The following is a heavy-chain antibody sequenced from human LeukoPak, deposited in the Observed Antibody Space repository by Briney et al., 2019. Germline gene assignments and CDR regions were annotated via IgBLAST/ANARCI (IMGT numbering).Heavy chain of an antibody. CDR2: IIPIFGTA. J-gene: IGHJ4*02. CDR1: GGTFSSYA. V-gene: IGHV1-69*13. Sequence: SVKVSCKASGGTFSSYAISWVRQAPGQGLGWMGGIIPIFGTANYAQKFQGRVTITADESTSTAYMELSSLRSEDTAVYYCARSPGEDFWSGYLYYFDYWGQGTLVTVSS. D-gene: IGHD3-3*01. CDR3: ARSPGEDFWSGYLYYFDY.